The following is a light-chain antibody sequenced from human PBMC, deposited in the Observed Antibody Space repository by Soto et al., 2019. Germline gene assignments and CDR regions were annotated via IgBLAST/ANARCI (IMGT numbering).Light chain of an antibody. CDR3: TSYTSTSTLV. V-gene: IGLV2-14*01. J-gene: IGLJ2*01. Sequence: QSALTQPASVSGSPGQSITISCTGTXNDVGANNYVSWYQHHPGKAPKILIYEAANRPSGVSHRFSGSKSGNTASLTISGLQAEDEADYFCTSYTSTSTLVFGGGTKLTVL. CDR2: EAA. CDR1: XNDVGANNY.